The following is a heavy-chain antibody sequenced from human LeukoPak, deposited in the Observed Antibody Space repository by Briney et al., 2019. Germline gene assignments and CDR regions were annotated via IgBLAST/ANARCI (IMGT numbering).Heavy chain of an antibody. CDR2: INHSGST. V-gene: IGHV4-34*01. J-gene: IGHJ5*02. CDR1: GGSFSGYY. Sequence: PSETLSLTCAVYGGSFSGYYWSWIRQPPGKGLEWIGEINHSGSTNYNPSLKSRVTISVDTSKNLFSLKLSSVTAADTAVYYCARGRRTMVRGVIGPNWFDPWGQGTLVTVSS. CDR3: ARGRRTMVRGVIGPNWFDP. D-gene: IGHD3-10*01.